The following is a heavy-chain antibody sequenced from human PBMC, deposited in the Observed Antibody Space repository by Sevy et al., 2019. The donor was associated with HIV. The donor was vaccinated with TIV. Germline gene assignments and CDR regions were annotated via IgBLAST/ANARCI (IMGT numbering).Heavy chain of an antibody. D-gene: IGHD2-21*01. J-gene: IGHJ6*02. CDR1: GGSITSSGHY. CDR3: ARVAGGENYDYGIDV. CDR2: VYYVENS. Sequence: SETLSLTCTVSGGSITSSGHYWGWIRQSPGKGLEWIGAVYYVENSYANPSLTSRVTISADTSKNLFSLSLTSLTAADTAIYYCARVAGGENYDYGIDVWGLGTSVTVSS. V-gene: IGHV4-39*01.